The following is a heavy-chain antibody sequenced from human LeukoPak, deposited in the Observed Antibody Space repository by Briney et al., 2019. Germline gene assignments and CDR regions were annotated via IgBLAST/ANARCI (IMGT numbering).Heavy chain of an antibody. CDR2: IIPIFGTA. D-gene: IGHD6-19*01. Sequence: ASVKVSCKASGGTFSSYAISWVRQASGQGLEWMGGIIPIFGTANYAQKFQGRVTITADKSTSTAYMELSSLRSEDTAVYYCARTFGYSSGWYGDFQHWGQGTLVTVSS. CDR1: GGTFSSYA. J-gene: IGHJ1*01. CDR3: ARTFGYSSGWYGDFQH. V-gene: IGHV1-69*06.